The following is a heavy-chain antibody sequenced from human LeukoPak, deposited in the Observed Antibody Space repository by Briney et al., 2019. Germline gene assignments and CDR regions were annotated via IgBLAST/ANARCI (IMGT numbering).Heavy chain of an antibody. CDR1: GLTLSSNY. V-gene: IGHV3-66*01. J-gene: IGHJ5*02. D-gene: IGHD2-15*01. Sequence: GGSLRPSCAASGLTLSSNYMSWVRQAPGQGLEWVSVISSGGSTYYADTVKGRFTIPRDNSKNTLYLQMNSLSAEDTAVYYCARSIAPAKRWFDPWGQGTLVTVSS. CDR2: ISSGGST. CDR3: ARSIAPAKRWFDP.